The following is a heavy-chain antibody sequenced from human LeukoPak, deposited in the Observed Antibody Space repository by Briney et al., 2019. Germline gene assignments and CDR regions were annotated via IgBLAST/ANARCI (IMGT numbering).Heavy chain of an antibody. CDR1: GDSVSSSSAT. CDR2: TYYRSKWYN. Sequence: SQTLSLTCAISGDSVSSSSATWNWIRQSPSRGLEWLGRTYYRSKWYNDSAISVKSRIIINADTSKNQSSLHLNSVTPEDTAVYHCARGNPRYFDSWGQGTLVTVSS. J-gene: IGHJ4*02. V-gene: IGHV6-1*01. CDR3: ARGNPRYFDS.